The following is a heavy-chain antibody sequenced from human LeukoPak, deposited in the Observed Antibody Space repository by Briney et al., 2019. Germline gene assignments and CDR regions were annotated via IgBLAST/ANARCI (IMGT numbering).Heavy chain of an antibody. Sequence: ASVKVSCKASGYTFTSYGISWVRQAPGQGLEWMGWISAYNGNTNYAQKLQGRVTMTTDTSTSTAYMELRSLRSDDTAVYYCARDLRYFDWLLPYYFDYWGQGTLVTVSS. D-gene: IGHD3-9*01. CDR3: ARDLRYFDWLLPYYFDY. CDR1: GYTFTSYG. J-gene: IGHJ4*02. CDR2: ISAYNGNT. V-gene: IGHV1-18*01.